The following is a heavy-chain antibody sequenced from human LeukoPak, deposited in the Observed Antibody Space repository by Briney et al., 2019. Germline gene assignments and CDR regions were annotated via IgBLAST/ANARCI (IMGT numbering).Heavy chain of an antibody. V-gene: IGHV1-2*02. CDR3: ARDRPCSSTSCYEYSFDY. CDR2: INPNSGGT. Sequence: ASVKVSCKASGYTFTGYYMHWVRQAPGQGLEWMGWINPNSGGTNYAQKFQGRVTITRDTSISTAYMELSRLRAEDTAVYYCARDRPCSSTSCYEYSFDYWGQGTLVTVSS. D-gene: IGHD2-2*01. CDR1: GYTFTGYY. J-gene: IGHJ4*02.